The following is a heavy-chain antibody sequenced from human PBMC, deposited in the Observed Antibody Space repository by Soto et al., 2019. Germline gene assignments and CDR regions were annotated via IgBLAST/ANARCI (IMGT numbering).Heavy chain of an antibody. CDR1: GGSISSGDYY. D-gene: IGHD3-3*02. CDR2: IYYSGST. CDR3: AARHFWSGPWTARRLDY. J-gene: IGHJ4*02. Sequence: SETLSLTCTVSGGSISSGDYYWSWIRQPPGKGLEWIGYIYYSGSTYYNPSLTSRVTISVDKSKNHFSLKLTSVTAADTAVYYCAARHFWSGPWTARRLDYWGQGTLVTVSS. V-gene: IGHV4-30-4*01.